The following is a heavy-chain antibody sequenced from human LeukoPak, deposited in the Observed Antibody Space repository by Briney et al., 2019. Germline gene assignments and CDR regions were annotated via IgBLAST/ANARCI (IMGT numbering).Heavy chain of an antibody. Sequence: PSETLSLTCTVSGGSISSYYWSWIRQPPGKGLEWIGYIYYSGSTNYNPSLKSRVTISVDTSKNQFSLKLSSVTAADTAVYYCARVSVSLAASDAFDIWGQGTMVTVSS. V-gene: IGHV4-59*01. CDR1: GGSISSYY. CDR3: ARVSVSLAASDAFDI. D-gene: IGHD2/OR15-2a*01. CDR2: IYYSGST. J-gene: IGHJ3*02.